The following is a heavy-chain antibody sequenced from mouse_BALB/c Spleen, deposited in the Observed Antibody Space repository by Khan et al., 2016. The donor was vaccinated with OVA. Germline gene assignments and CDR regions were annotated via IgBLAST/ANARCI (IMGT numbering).Heavy chain of an antibody. J-gene: IGHJ3*01. CDR2: ISDGGSYT. CDR1: GFTFSDYY. V-gene: IGHV5-4*02. Sequence: EVELVESGGGLVKPGGSLKLSCEASGFTFSDYYMYWVRQTPEKRLEWVATISDGGSYTYYPGSVEGRFTISRDDVKNNLYLRMNSLKSEDTDMYYCTRGYYGDPFSYWGQGTLVTVSA. D-gene: IGHD2-13*01. CDR3: TRGYYGDPFSY.